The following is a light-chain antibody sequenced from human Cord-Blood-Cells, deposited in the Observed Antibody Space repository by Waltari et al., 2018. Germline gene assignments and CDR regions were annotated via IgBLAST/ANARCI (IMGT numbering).Light chain of an antibody. Sequence: QSALTQPASVSGSPGQSITIPCTGTSSDVGSYHLVSWYQQYPGKAPKLMIYEGSKRPSGVSKRFSGSKSGNTASLTISGLQAEDEADYYCCSYAGSSTVVFGGGTKLTVL. V-gene: IGLV2-23*01. CDR1: SSDVGSYHL. CDR2: EGS. CDR3: CSYAGSSTVV. J-gene: IGLJ2*01.